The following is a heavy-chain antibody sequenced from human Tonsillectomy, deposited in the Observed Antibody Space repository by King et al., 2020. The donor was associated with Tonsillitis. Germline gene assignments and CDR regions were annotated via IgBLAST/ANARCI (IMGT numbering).Heavy chain of an antibody. CDR1: GFTFRSYW. D-gene: IGHD2-21*01. J-gene: IGHJ4*02. CDR3: ARELRVSY. V-gene: IGHV3-7*03. CDR2: IRQDGSDI. Sequence: VQLVEPGGGLVQPGGSLRLSCVVSGFTFRSYWMTWVRQPPGKAPEWVASIRQDGSDIYYVDSVKGRFTISRDNAKNSLFLQMNSLRVEDTAVYYCARELRVSYWGQGTLVTVSS.